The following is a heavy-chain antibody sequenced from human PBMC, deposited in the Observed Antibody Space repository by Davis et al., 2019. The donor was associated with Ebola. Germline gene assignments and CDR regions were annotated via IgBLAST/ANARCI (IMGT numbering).Heavy chain of an antibody. CDR1: GFTFSSYS. Sequence: GESLKTSCAASGFTFSSYSMNWVRPAPGKGLEWVSSISSSSSYIYYADSVKGRFTISRGNAKNSLYLQVNSLRDEDTAVYYCAKFSRAGESDWGQGTLVTVSS. CDR3: AKFSRAGESD. V-gene: IGHV3-21*04. J-gene: IGHJ4*02. CDR2: ISSSSSYI. D-gene: IGHD6-13*01.